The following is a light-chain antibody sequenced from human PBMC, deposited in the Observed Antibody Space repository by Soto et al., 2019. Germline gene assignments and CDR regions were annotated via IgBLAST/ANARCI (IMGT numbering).Light chain of an antibody. J-gene: IGKJ2*01. V-gene: IGKV1-5*03. Sequence: DIQMTQSPTTLSSSVGDRAIITCRAGQTVRNWLAWFQQKPGEAPKLLIYKASRLESGVSSRFSGSGYGTDFTLTINNVVPGDAATFFCQQYDAPPLTFGQGTKLEIK. CDR3: QQYDAPPLT. CDR1: QTVRNW. CDR2: KAS.